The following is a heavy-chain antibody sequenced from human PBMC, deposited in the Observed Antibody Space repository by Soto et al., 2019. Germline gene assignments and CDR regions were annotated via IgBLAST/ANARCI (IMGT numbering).Heavy chain of an antibody. CDR3: ARTTIRGYSGYPPHTFDY. D-gene: IGHD5-12*01. CDR1: GGSISSYY. J-gene: IGHJ4*02. V-gene: IGHV4-59*01. Sequence: PSETLSLTCTVSGGSISSYYWSWIRQPPGKGLEWIGYIYYSGSTNYNPSLKSRVTISVDTSKNQFSLKLSSVTAADTAVYYFARTTIRGYSGYPPHTFDYWGQGTLVTVSS. CDR2: IYYSGST.